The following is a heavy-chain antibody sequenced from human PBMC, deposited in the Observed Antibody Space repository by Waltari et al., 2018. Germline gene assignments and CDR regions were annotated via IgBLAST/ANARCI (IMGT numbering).Heavy chain of an antibody. Sequence: QVQLQESGPGLVKPSETLSLTCAVSGYSISSGYYWGWIRQPPGKGLEWIGSIYHSGSTYYNPSLKSRVTISVDTSKNQFSLKLSSVTAADTAVYYCARDEGVAAAGLDYWGQGTLVTVSS. D-gene: IGHD6-13*01. CDR3: ARDEGVAAAGLDY. J-gene: IGHJ4*02. CDR1: GYSISSGYY. CDR2: IYHSGST. V-gene: IGHV4-38-2*02.